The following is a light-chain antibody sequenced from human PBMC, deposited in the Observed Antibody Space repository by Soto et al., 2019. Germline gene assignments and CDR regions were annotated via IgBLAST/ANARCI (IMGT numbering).Light chain of an antibody. J-gene: IGKJ2*01. Sequence: EIVLTQSPGTLSLSPGERATLSCRASQSVSSSYFAWYQQKPGQAPRLLIYGASSRATGIPDRFSGSGSETDFTLTISRLEPEDFAVYYCQQYGSSPPYTFVQGTKLEIK. CDR2: GAS. CDR1: QSVSSSY. CDR3: QQYGSSPPYT. V-gene: IGKV3-20*01.